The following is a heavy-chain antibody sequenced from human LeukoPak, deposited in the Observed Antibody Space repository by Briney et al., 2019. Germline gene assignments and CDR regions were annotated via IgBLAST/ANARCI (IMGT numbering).Heavy chain of an antibody. CDR2: ISSSSFTI. J-gene: IGHJ3*02. CDR3: AKALPGYSSGWYTAYAFDI. Sequence: PGGSLRLSCAASGFTFSSYSMNWVRQAPGKWLEWVSYISSSSFTIYYADSVKGRFTISRDNAKNSLYLQMNSLRAEDTAVYYCAKALPGYSSGWYTAYAFDIWGQGTMVTVSS. V-gene: IGHV3-48*01. D-gene: IGHD6-19*01. CDR1: GFTFSSYS.